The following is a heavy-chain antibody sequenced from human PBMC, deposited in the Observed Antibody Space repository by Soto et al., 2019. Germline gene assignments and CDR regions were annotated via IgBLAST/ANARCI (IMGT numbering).Heavy chain of an antibody. CDR3: ASGTTVETGNY. CDR1: GYTFTSYG. D-gene: IGHD4-17*01. J-gene: IGHJ4*02. CDR2: ISAYNGNT. Sequence: QVQLVQSGAEVKKPGASVKVSCKASGYTFTSYGISWVRQAPGQGLERMGWISAYNGNTNYAQNQQAVDPMTTDTSTSTAYKELRIVRSDGTAVYYCASGTTVETGNYWGQGPLVTVSS. V-gene: IGHV1-18*01.